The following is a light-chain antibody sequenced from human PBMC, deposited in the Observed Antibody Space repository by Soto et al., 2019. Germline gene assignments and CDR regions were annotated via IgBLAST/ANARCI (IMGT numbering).Light chain of an antibody. CDR3: QQYGSSSFT. CDR1: QSVSRRY. V-gene: IGKV3-20*01. Sequence: ELVFTQSPGTLSLSPGERATLSCRASQSVSRRYLAWYQQKPGQAPRLLIYGASSRATGIPDRFSGSGSGTDFTLTISRLEPEDFAVYYCQQYGSSSFTFGPGTKVDIK. CDR2: GAS. J-gene: IGKJ3*01.